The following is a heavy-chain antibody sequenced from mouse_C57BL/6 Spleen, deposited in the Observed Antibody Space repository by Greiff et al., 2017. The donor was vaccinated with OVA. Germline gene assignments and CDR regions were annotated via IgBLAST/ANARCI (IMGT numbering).Heavy chain of an antibody. V-gene: IGHV5-16*01. CDR3: ARGDRAYYFDY. CDR2: INYDGSST. J-gene: IGHJ2*01. CDR1: GFTFSDYY. Sequence: EVKLMESEGGLVQPGSSMKLSCTASGFTFSDYYMAWVRQVPEKGLEWVANINYDGSSTYYLDSLKSRFIISRDNAKNILYLQMSSLKSEDTATYYCARGDRAYYFDYWGQGTTLTVSS.